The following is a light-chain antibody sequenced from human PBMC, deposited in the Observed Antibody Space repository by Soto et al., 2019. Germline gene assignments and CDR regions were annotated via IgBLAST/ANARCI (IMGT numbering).Light chain of an antibody. CDR3: QQYNNWPPFT. CDR2: DAS. V-gene: IGKV3-15*01. CDR1: QSVSSN. J-gene: IGKJ3*01. Sequence: EIVMTQSPATLSVSPGERATLSCRASQSVSSNFAWYQQKPGQAPRLLIYDASTRATGIPARFSGSGSGTEFTLTISSLQSEDFAVYYCQQYNNWPPFTFGPGTKVDNK.